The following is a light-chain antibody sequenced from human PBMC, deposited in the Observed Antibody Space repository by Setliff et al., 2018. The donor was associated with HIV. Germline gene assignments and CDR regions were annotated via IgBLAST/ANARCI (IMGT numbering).Light chain of an antibody. J-gene: IGLJ1*01. CDR1: TSDIGNFNL. V-gene: IGLV2-14*02. CDR2: EVS. CDR3: SSYTGRSTFV. Sequence: QSALAQPASVSGSPGQSITISCTGTTSDIGNFNLVSWYQQHPGKAPKLMICEVSKRPSGVSNRFSGSKSGNTASLTISGLQAEDEADYHCSSYTGRSTFVFGTGTKVTVL.